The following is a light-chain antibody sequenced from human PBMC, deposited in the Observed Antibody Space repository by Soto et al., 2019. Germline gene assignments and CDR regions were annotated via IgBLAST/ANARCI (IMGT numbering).Light chain of an antibody. CDR1: QSLLHSNGYNY. V-gene: IGKV2-28*01. Sequence: DIVITQCPLSLPVTPGEPASISCRSSQSLLHSNGYNYLDWYLQKPGQSPQLLIYLGSNRASGVPDRFSGSGSGTDFTLKISRVEAEDVGVYYCMQALQTPTFGQGTKVEIK. CDR2: LGS. CDR3: MQALQTPT. J-gene: IGKJ1*01.